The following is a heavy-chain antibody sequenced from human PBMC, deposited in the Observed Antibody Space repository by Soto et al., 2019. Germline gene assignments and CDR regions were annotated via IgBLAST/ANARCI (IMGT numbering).Heavy chain of an antibody. J-gene: IGHJ4*02. CDR3: ASRHSSPYFDY. Sequence: QVQLQESGPGLVKPSETLSLTCTVSGGSISSGDYYWSWIRQPPGKGLEWIGSIYYSGSTYYNPSLKSRVTISVDTSENQFSLKLNSVTAADTAVYYCASRHSSPYFDYWGQGTPVTVSS. V-gene: IGHV4-30-4*01. CDR1: GGSISSGDYY. D-gene: IGHD6-13*01. CDR2: IYYSGST.